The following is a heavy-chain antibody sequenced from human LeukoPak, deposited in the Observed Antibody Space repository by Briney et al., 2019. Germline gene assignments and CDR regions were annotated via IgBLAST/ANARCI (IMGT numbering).Heavy chain of an antibody. Sequence: GGSLRLSCAASGFTFSGYTLRWAPQAPGKGLEWVTAVRGSGDKTYYADSGKGRFTISRDNSKGTLYLQMNSLGAEDTALYYCARDFYDSSGYYYDYWGQGTLVTVSS. D-gene: IGHD3-22*01. CDR2: VRGSGDKT. V-gene: IGHV3-23*01. CDR3: ARDFYDSSGYYYDY. CDR1: GFTFSGYT. J-gene: IGHJ4*02.